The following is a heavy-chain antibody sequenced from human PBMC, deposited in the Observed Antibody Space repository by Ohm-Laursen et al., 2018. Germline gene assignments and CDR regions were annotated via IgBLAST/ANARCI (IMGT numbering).Heavy chain of an antibody. J-gene: IGHJ4*02. CDR3: ARDHERVAGPLGY. V-gene: IGHV3-30*03. CDR2: ISYDGSNK. CDR1: GFTFSSYG. Sequence: SLRLSCAASGFTFSSYGMHWVRQAPGKGLEWVAVISYDGSNKYYADSVKGRFTISRDNSKNTLYLQMNSLRAEDTAVYYCARDHERVAGPLGYWGQGTLVTVSS. D-gene: IGHD6-19*01.